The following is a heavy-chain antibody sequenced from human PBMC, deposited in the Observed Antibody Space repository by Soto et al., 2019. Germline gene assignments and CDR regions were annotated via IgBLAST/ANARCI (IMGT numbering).Heavy chain of an antibody. CDR1: GGSISSSSYY. CDR3: ARHGGRLGEYDY. CDR2: IYYSGST. V-gene: IGHV4-39*01. J-gene: IGHJ4*02. Sequence: SDTLSLTCTVSGGSISSSSYYWGWIRQPPGKGLEWIGSIYYSGSTYYNPSLKSRVTISVDTSKNQFSLKLSSVTAADTAVYYCARHGGRLGEYDYWGQGTLVTVSS. D-gene: IGHD3-16*01.